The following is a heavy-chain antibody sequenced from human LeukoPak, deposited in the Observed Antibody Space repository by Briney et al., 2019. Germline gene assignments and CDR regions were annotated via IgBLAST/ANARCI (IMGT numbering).Heavy chain of an antibody. CDR3: ARGRKGGSAL. J-gene: IGHJ4*02. CDR2: IYYSGST. D-gene: IGHD3-10*01. Sequence: SETLSLTCTVSGGSISSSSYHWGWIRQPPGKGLEWIGNIYYSGSTYSNQSLKSRVTISVDRANNQFSLKLSSVTAADTAFYYCARGRKGGSALWGQGTLVTVSS. CDR1: GGSISSSSYH. V-gene: IGHV4-39*07.